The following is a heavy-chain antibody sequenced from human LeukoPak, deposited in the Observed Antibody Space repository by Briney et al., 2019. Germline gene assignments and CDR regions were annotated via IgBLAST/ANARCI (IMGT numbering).Heavy chain of an antibody. CDR1: GGTFSSYA. V-gene: IGHV1-69*01. CDR2: IIPIFGTA. CDR3: ARVRNFWSGYYPYYFDY. J-gene: IGHJ4*02. D-gene: IGHD3-3*01. Sequence: SSVKVSCKASGGTFSSYAISWVRQAPGQGHEWMGGIIPIFGTANYAQKFQGRVTITADESTSTAYMELSSLRSEDTAVYYCARVRNFWSGYYPYYFDYWGQGTLVTVSS.